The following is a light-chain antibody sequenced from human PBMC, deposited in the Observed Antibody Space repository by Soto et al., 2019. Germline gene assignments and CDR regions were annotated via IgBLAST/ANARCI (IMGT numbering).Light chain of an antibody. CDR1: SSDVGGYNC. CDR2: HVS. Sequence: QSALTQPRSVSGSPGQSVTISCTGTSSDVGGYNCVSWYQQHPGKAPKLMIYHVSERPSGVPDRFSGSKSGNTASLTISGLQAEDEADYYCCSYAGSLRVFGTGTKVNVL. J-gene: IGLJ1*01. CDR3: CSYAGSLRV. V-gene: IGLV2-11*01.